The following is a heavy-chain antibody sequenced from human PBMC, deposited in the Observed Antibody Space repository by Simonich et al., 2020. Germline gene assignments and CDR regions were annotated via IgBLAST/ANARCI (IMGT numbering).Heavy chain of an antibody. CDR2: SRWNSGSI. CDR3: AKDVAAAGTEYFQH. Sequence: EVQLVESGGGLVQPGRSLRLSCAASGFTFDDYAMHWVRQAPGKGLEWVSWSRWNSGSIGYADSVNGRFTISRDNAKNSLYLQMNRLRAEDTALYYCAKDVAAAGTEYFQHWGQGTLVTVSS. CDR1: GFTFDDYA. V-gene: IGHV3-9*01. J-gene: IGHJ1*01. D-gene: IGHD6-13*01.